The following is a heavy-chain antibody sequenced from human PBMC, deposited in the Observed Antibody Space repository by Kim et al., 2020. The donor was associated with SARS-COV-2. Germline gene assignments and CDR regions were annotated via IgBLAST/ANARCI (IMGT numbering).Heavy chain of an antibody. D-gene: IGHD6-25*01. CDR2: ISSSSSTI. V-gene: IGHV3-48*02. CDR3: ARDRGRIAAAGTGVYYYGMDV. Sequence: GGSLRLSCAASGFTFGSYSMNWVRQAPGKGLEWVSYISSSSSTIYYADSVKGRFTISRDNAKNSLYLQMNSLRDEDTAVYYCARDRGRIAAAGTGVYYYGMDVWGQGTTVTVSS. CDR1: GFTFGSYS. J-gene: IGHJ6*02.